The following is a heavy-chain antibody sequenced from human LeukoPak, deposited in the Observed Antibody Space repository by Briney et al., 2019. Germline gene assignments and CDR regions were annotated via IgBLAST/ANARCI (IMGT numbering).Heavy chain of an antibody. D-gene: IGHD5-12*01. Sequence: GGSLRLSCAASGFTFSSYSMNWVRQAPGKGLEWVSYISSSSSTIYYADSVKGRFTISRDNAKNSLYLQMNSLRDEDTAVYYCARKGDGYNWQHQNDAFDIWGQGTMVTVSS. CDR2: ISSSSSTI. J-gene: IGHJ3*02. V-gene: IGHV3-48*02. CDR3: ARKGDGYNWQHQNDAFDI. CDR1: GFTFSSYS.